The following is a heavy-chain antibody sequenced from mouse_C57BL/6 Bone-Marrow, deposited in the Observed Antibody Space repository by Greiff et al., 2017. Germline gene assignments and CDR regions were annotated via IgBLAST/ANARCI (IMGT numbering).Heavy chain of an antibody. J-gene: IGHJ3*01. CDR3: TRSGELRLPFAY. Sequence: QVQLQRSGAELVRPGASVTLSCKASGYTFTDYEMHWVKQTPVHGLEWIGAIDPETGGTAYNQKFKGKAILTADKSSSTAYMELRSLTSEDSAVYYCTRSGELRLPFAYWGQGTLVTVSA. V-gene: IGHV1-15*01. CDR2: IDPETGGT. CDR1: GYTFTDYE. D-gene: IGHD3-2*02.